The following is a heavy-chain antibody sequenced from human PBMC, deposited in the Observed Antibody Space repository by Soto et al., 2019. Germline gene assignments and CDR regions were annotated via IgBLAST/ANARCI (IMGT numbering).Heavy chain of an antibody. CDR1: GYSINSDSY. CDR2: VDHSGRT. J-gene: IGHJ4*02. D-gene: IGHD3-10*01. CDR3: AKKGYYPSGKINLFGS. V-gene: IGHV4-38-2*01. Sequence: PSGTLSLTCAVSGYSINSDSYCGCIGQPPGKGLEWIGSVDHSGRTYYSPSLRSRLTIFIDTSKNQFSLRLTSVTAADTAMYFCAKKGYYPSGKINLFGSWGPGTLVTVSS.